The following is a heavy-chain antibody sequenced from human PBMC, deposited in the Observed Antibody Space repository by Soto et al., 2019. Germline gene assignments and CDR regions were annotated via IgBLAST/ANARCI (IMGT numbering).Heavy chain of an antibody. D-gene: IGHD6-13*01. Sequence: PGESLKISCKGSGYSFTSYWIGWVRQMPGKGLEWMGIIYPGDSDTRYSPSFQGQVTISADKSISTAYLQWSSLKASDTAMYYCARQTPGQQLIPYYYYGMDVWGQGTTVTVSS. V-gene: IGHV5-51*01. CDR1: GYSFTSYW. CDR3: ARQTPGQQLIPYYYYGMDV. CDR2: IYPGDSDT. J-gene: IGHJ6*02.